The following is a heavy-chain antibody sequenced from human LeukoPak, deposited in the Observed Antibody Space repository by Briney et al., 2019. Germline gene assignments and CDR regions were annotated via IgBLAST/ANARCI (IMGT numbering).Heavy chain of an antibody. D-gene: IGHD1-14*01. Sequence: SDTLSLTCTVSGGSISPYYWSWIRQPPGKGLEWIGYVYYTGSTDYNPSLKSRVTISVDTSKNQFSLKLSSVTAADTAVYYCARGRRLADYWGQGTLVTVPS. CDR3: ARGRRLADY. V-gene: IGHV4-59*12. J-gene: IGHJ4*02. CDR1: GGSISPYY. CDR2: VYYTGST.